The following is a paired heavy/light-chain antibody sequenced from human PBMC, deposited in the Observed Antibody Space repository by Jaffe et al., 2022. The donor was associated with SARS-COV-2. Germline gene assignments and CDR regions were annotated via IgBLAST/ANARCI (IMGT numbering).Light chain of an antibody. Sequence: DIQMTQSPSSLSASVGDRVTITCQASQDISNYLNWYQQKPGKAPNLLIGDASNLETGVPPRFSGSGYGTDFSLTISSLQPEDIATYYCQQYNNLPQTFGQGTKVEFK. V-gene: IGKV1-33*01. CDR3: QQYNNLPQT. CDR1: QDISNY. CDR2: DAS. J-gene: IGKJ1*01.
Heavy chain of an antibody. J-gene: IGHJ5*02. CDR1: GYSISSGYY. CDR3: VRQWHH. D-gene: IGHD6-19*01. V-gene: IGHV4-38-2*02. CDR2: IYYTGTT. Sequence: QVQLQEWGPGLVKPSETLSLTCTVSGYSISSGYYWAWVRQSPGKGLEWIGSIYYTGTTFHNPSLQSRVTVTVDTSKNQFSLRVKSVSAADTAIYYCVRQWHHWGQGTLVTVSS.